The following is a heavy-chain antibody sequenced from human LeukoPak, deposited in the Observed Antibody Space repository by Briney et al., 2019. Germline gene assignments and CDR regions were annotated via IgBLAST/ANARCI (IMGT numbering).Heavy chain of an antibody. J-gene: IGHJ2*01. CDR3: ATRVSGVVVAPYWYFDL. CDR2: IYYSGST. Sequence: SETLSLTCTVSGGSISSYYWSWIRQPPGKGLEWIGYIYYSGSTNYNPSLKSRVTISVDTSKNQFSLKLSSVTAADTAVYYCATRVSGVVVAPYWYFDLWGRGTLVTVSS. CDR1: GGSISSYY. D-gene: IGHD2-15*01. V-gene: IGHV4-59*03.